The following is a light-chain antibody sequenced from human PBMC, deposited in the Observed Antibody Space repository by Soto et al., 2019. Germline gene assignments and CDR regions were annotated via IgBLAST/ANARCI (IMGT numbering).Light chain of an antibody. CDR3: QQSYTSPAFT. CDR1: QSIGNF. V-gene: IGKV1-39*01. Sequence: GDRVSLTCRASQSIGNFLNWYQQKPGKVPKLLIYAASNLHSGVPSRFSGSGSGTEFTLTISSLQLEDFAAYYCQQSYTSPAFTFGPGTRVNAK. CDR2: AAS. J-gene: IGKJ3*01.